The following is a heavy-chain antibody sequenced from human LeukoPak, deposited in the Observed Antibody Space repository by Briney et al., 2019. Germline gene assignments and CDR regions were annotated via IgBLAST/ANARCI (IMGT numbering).Heavy chain of an antibody. CDR3: AREGSSSGYSNWFDP. J-gene: IGHJ5*02. Sequence: ASVKVSCKASGYTFTGYYMHWVRQAPGQGLEWMGRINPNSGGTNYAQKFQGRVTITTDESTSTAYMELSSLRSEDTAVYYCAREGSSSGYSNWFDPWGQGTLVTVSS. V-gene: IGHV1-2*06. CDR2: INPNSGGT. CDR1: GYTFTGYY. D-gene: IGHD3-22*01.